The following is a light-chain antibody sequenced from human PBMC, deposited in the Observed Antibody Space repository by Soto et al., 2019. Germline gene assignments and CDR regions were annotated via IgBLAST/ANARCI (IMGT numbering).Light chain of an antibody. CDR2: DAS. CDR3: QQSNSYPLT. CDR1: QDISSA. V-gene: IGKV1-13*02. Sequence: AIQLTQSPSSLSASVGDRVTITCRASQDISSALAWYQQKPGKPPKVLIYDASSLQNGVPSRFGGGGSGTDFTLTIISLQPEDFATYYCQQSNSYPLTFGGGTKVQIK. J-gene: IGKJ4*01.